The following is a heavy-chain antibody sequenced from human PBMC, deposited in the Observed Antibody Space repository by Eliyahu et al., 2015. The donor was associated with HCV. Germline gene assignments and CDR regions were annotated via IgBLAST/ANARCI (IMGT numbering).Heavy chain of an antibody. J-gene: IGHJ4*02. Sequence: EVQLLESGGALVQPGGSLRLSCAASGFTLSSYVMNWVRQAPGKGLEWVSAITTRGLAKYYADSVRGRFTISRDNSRSTVYLQMDNLRAEDTAVYYCARDRMNWGAFDYWGQGTLVTVSS. CDR1: GFTLSSYV. V-gene: IGHV3-23*01. D-gene: IGHD1-26*01. CDR3: ARDRMNWGAFDY. CDR2: ITTRGLAK.